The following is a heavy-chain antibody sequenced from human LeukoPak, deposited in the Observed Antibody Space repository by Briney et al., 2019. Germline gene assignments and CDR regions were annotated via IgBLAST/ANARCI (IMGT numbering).Heavy chain of an antibody. CDR2: ISDDGSSK. D-gene: IGHD2-2*03. CDR1: GFTFSNHA. J-gene: IGHJ3*02. CDR3: ARVDDLDAFDI. V-gene: IGHV3-30*04. Sequence: PGRSLRLSCVTSGFTFSNHAMHWVHQGPGKGLEWVAVISDDGSSKFYADSVKGRFTIFRDNSKNTLFLQINSLRPEDTAVYYCARVDDLDAFDIWGQGTLVTVSS.